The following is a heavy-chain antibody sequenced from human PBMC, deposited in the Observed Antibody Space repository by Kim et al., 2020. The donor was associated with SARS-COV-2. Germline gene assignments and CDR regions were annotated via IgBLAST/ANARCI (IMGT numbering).Heavy chain of an antibody. V-gene: IGHV1-46*01. CDR2: INPSGGST. D-gene: IGHD3-3*01. J-gene: IGHJ6*02. CDR3: ARETYYDFWSGYYGEYGMDV. CDR1: GYTFTSYY. Sequence: ASVKVSCKASGYTFTSYYMHWVRQAPGQGLEWMGIINPSGGSTSYAQKFQGRVTMTRDTSTSTVYMELSSLRSEDTAVYYCARETYYDFWSGYYGEYGMDVWGQGPTVTVSS.